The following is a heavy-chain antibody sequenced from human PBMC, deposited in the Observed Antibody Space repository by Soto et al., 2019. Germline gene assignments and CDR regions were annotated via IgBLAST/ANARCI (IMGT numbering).Heavy chain of an antibody. V-gene: IGHV3-49*04. CDR2: IRSKAYGGTT. CDR3: TRDAQIVVVPAAILAGYYYHYGMDV. J-gene: IGHJ6*02. D-gene: IGHD2-2*02. Sequence: PGGSLRLSCTASGFTFGDYAMSWVRQAPGKGLEWVGFIRSKAYGGTTEYAASVKGRFTISRDDSKSIAYLQMNSLKTEDTAVYYCTRDAQIVVVPAAILAGYYYHYGMDVWGQGTTVTVSS. CDR1: GFTFGDYA.